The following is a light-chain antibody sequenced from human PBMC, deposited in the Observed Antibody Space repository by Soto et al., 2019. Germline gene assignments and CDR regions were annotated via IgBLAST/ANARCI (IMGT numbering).Light chain of an antibody. V-gene: IGKV1-27*01. J-gene: IGKJ3*01. Sequence: DIQMTQSPPSLSASVGDRVTITCRANRDIHTFLAWYQQKPGEVPKLLVYGASTLQSGVPSRFIGSGSGTDFSLSISSLQPEDVATYYCHKYNAAPFTFGPGTKVDIK. CDR3: HKYNAAPFT. CDR2: GAS. CDR1: RDIHTF.